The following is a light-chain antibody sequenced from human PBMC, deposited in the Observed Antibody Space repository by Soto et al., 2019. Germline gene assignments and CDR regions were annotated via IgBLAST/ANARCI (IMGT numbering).Light chain of an antibody. V-gene: IGKV1-5*01. CDR1: QSISSW. Sequence: DIQMTQSPSTLSASVGDRVTITCRASQSISSWLAWYQQKPGKAPKLLIYDASSLASGVPSRFSGSGSGTEFTLTISSLQPDDFAAYYCQQYNSYPSTFGPGTKVDIK. CDR3: QQYNSYPST. CDR2: DAS. J-gene: IGKJ3*01.